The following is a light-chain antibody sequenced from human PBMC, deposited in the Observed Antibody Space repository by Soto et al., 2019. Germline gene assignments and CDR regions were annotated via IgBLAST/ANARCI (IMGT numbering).Light chain of an antibody. J-gene: IGKJ3*01. CDR2: DAS. Sequence: IVLTQSPATLSLSPGERATLSCRASQSVSSYLAWYQHEYGQAPRLLIYDASNRATGVPARFSGSGSGTDFTLTISSLEPEDFAVYYCQQRRSWTITFGPGTEVDIK. CDR1: QSVSSY. V-gene: IGKV3-11*01. CDR3: QQRRSWTIT.